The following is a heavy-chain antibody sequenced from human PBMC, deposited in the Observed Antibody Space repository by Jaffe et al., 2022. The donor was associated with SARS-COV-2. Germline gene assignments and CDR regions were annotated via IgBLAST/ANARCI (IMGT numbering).Heavy chain of an antibody. Sequence: EVQLVESGGGLVQPGGSLRLSCAASGFTFSSYSMNWVRQAPGKGLEWVSYISSSSSTIYYADSVKGRFTISRDNAKNSLYLQMNSLRDEDTAVYYCARDPHSPDCSSTSCRTYYYYGMDVWGQGTTVTVSS. D-gene: IGHD2-2*01. CDR3: ARDPHSPDCSSTSCRTYYYYGMDV. J-gene: IGHJ6*02. CDR1: GFTFSSYS. V-gene: IGHV3-48*02. CDR2: ISSSSSTI.